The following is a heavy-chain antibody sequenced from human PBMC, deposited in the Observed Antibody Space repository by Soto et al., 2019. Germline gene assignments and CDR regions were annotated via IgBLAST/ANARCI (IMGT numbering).Heavy chain of an antibody. CDR2: ILVGGST. V-gene: IGHV3-23*01. J-gene: IGHJ3*02. CDR1: GFICRIYY. D-gene: IGHD1-1*01. Sequence: GALILSGAVSGFICRIYYMSWVRQAPGKGLEWVSTILVGGSTHYEDSVKGRFTISRDTSKNTVYLQMNSLTAGDTAVYYCAKATATGGGAFEIYGQGTMVTVSS. CDR3: AKATATGGGAFEI.